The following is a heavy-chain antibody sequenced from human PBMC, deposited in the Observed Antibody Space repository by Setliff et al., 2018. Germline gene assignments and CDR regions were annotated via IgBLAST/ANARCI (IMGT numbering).Heavy chain of an antibody. V-gene: IGHV4-39*01. CDR3: GRGFSRIEGWGNWFDP. CDR2: IYDSGSS. D-gene: IGHD2-15*01. J-gene: IGHJ5*02. CDR1: GGSVSNSGFF. Sequence: SETLSLTCTVSGGSVSNSGFFWGWLSQAPGKGLEWIGNIYDSGSSNYTASLKSRLIIPRDTSKNQISLKLTSVTAADTAVYYCGRGFSRIEGWGNWFDPWGQGILVTVSS.